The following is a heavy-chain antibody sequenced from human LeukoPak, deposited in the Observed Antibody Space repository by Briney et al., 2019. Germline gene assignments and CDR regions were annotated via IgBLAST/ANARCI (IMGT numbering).Heavy chain of an antibody. V-gene: IGHV1-2*02. J-gene: IGHJ4*02. Sequence: ASVKVSCKASGYTFTGYYMYWVRQAPGQGLEWMGWINPNSGGTNYAQKFQGRVTMTRDTSISTAYMDLSRLRSDDTAVYYCATKGPTNGWVHYWGQGTLVTVSP. CDR1: GYTFTGYY. CDR2: INPNSGGT. D-gene: IGHD1-26*01. CDR3: ATKGPTNGWVHY.